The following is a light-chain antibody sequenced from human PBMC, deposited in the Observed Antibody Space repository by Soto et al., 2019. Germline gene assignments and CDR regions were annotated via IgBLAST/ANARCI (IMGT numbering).Light chain of an antibody. J-gene: IGKJ1*01. Sequence: EIVMTQSPATLSVSPGERATLSCRASQSVSSNLAWYQQKPGQAPRLLIYGASTRATGIPARFSGSGSGTEFTLTISRLEPEDFAVYYCQQYVGTSRTFGQGTKVEIK. CDR3: QQYVGTSRT. V-gene: IGKV3-15*01. CDR2: GAS. CDR1: QSVSSN.